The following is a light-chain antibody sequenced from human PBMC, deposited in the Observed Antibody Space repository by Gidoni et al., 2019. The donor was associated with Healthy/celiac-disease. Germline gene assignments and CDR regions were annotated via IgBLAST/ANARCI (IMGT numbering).Light chain of an antibody. J-gene: IGKJ4*01. Sequence: ALRMTQSPSSFSASTGDRVTITCRASQGISSYVAWYQQKPGKAPKLLNYAASTLQSGVPSRFSGSGCGTDFTLTISCLQSEDFATYYCQQYYSYPLTFGGGTKVEIK. V-gene: IGKV1-8*01. CDR2: AAS. CDR1: QGISSY. CDR3: QQYYSYPLT.